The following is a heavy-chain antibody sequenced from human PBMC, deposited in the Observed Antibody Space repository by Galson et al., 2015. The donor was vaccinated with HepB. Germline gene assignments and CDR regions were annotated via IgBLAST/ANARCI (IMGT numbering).Heavy chain of an antibody. J-gene: IGHJ4*02. D-gene: IGHD3-22*01. Sequence: SLRLSCAASGFTFDDYAMHWARQAPGKGLEWVSGISWNSGTIGYADSVKGRFTISRDNAKNSLYLQMNSLRAEDTAVYYCARALYDSSGYSADCWGQGTLVTVSS. CDR3: ARALYDSSGYSADC. V-gene: IGHV3-9*01. CDR2: ISWNSGTI. CDR1: GFTFDDYA.